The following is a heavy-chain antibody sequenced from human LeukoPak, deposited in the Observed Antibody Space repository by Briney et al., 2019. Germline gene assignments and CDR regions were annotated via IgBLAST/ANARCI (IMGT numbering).Heavy chain of an antibody. Sequence: ASVTVSCKASGYTFTRYYMNWVRQAPGQRLEWMGWINPNSGGTNYAQKFQGRVTMTRDTSISTAYMELSRLRSDDTAVYYCARGSYYDSSGYYPRDWGQGTLVTVSS. J-gene: IGHJ4*02. CDR3: ARGSYYDSSGYYPRD. D-gene: IGHD3-22*01. CDR2: INPNSGGT. V-gene: IGHV1-2*02. CDR1: GYTFTRYY.